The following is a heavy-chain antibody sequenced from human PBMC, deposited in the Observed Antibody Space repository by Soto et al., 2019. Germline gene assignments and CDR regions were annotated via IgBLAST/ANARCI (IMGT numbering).Heavy chain of an antibody. V-gene: IGHV3-30*04. CDR3: ARDMRGYSTTFDP. Sequence: QVQLVESGGGVVQPGRSLRLSCAVSGFTINSYAMHWVRQDPGKGLEWVAVISFDGRNQFYADSVKGRLTISRDTSKXXXXXXXXXXXXXXXXXXXXARDMRGYSTTFDPWGQGTQVTVSS. D-gene: IGHD5-12*01. CDR1: GFTINSYA. CDR2: ISFDGRNQ. J-gene: IGHJ5*02.